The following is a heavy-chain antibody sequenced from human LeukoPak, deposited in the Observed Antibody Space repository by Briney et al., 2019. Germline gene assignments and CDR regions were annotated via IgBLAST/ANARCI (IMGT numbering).Heavy chain of an antibody. V-gene: IGHV4-34*01. CDR2: INHSGST. CDR3: ARGPPFT. J-gene: IGHJ3*01. Sequence: SETLSLTCAVYGGSFSGYYWSWIRQPPGKGLEWIGEINHSGSTNYNPSLKSRVTISVDTSKNQCSLKLSSVTAEDTAVYYCARGPPFTWGQGTMVTVSS. CDR1: GGSFSGYY.